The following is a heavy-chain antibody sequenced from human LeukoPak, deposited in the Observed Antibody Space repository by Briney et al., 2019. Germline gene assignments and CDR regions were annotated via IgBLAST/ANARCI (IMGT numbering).Heavy chain of an antibody. V-gene: IGHV4-59*01. CDR2: IYYSGST. Sequence: SETLSLTCTVSGGSISSYYWSWIRQPPGKGLEWIGYIYYSGSTNYNPSLKSRVTISVDTSKNQFSLKLSSVTAADTAVYYCARVGSWSSGWYFWFDPWGQGTLVTVSS. CDR3: ARVGSWSSGWYFWFDP. CDR1: GGSISSYY. D-gene: IGHD6-19*01. J-gene: IGHJ5*02.